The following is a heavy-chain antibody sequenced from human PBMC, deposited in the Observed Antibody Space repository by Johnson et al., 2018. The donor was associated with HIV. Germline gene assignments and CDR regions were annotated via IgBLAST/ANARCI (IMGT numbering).Heavy chain of an antibody. CDR1: GFTFSSYW. CDR3: AKSSSGELLYVFDI. Sequence: VQLVESGGGLVQPGGSLRLSCAASGFTFSSYWMHRVRQAPGKGLVWVSRINSDGSSTSYADSVKGRFTISRDNAKNTLYLQMNSLRAEDTAVYYCAKSSSGELLYVFDIWCQGTMVTVSS. V-gene: IGHV3-74*01. D-gene: IGHD1-26*01. J-gene: IGHJ3*02. CDR2: INSDGSST.